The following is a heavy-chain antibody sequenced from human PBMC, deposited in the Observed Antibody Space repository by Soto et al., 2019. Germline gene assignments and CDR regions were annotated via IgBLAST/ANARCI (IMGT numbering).Heavy chain of an antibody. CDR3: ARDSYDRRGYSSPPFDY. CDR2: ISSSSNYI. Sequence: PGGSLRLSCAGSGFTLNSYSMNWVRQAPGKGLEWVSSISSSSNYIYDAASVKGRFTISRDNAKNSVYLQMNSLRPEDTAMYYCARDSYDRRGYSSPPFDYWGQGPLVTVSS. D-gene: IGHD3-22*01. CDR1: GFTLNSYS. V-gene: IGHV3-21*01. J-gene: IGHJ4*02.